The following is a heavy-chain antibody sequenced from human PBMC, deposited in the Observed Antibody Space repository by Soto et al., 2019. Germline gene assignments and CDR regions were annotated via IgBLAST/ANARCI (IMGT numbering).Heavy chain of an antibody. Sequence: SGGSLRLSCAASGFTFSRNAMHWVRQAPGKGLEWVAVISYDGSNKYYADSVKGRFTISRDNSKNTLYLQMNSLRAEDMAVYYCARVRIVATIPIYFDYWGQ. V-gene: IGHV3-30-3*01. CDR3: ARVRIVATIPIYFDY. J-gene: IGHJ4*02. CDR2: ISYDGSNK. CDR1: GFTFSRNA. D-gene: IGHD5-12*01.